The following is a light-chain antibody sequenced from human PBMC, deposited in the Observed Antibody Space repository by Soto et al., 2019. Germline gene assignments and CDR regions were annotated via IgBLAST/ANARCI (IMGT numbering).Light chain of an antibody. Sequence: DIQMTQSPSTLSASVGDGVTITCRASQNISVWLAWYQQRPGKAPKFLMYDASSLETGVPSRFSGSGSGTEFTLIIRSLQPDDSATYYCQQYDSSSPTFGQGTKLEIK. V-gene: IGKV1-5*01. CDR3: QQYDSSSPT. CDR1: QNISVW. CDR2: DAS. J-gene: IGKJ2*01.